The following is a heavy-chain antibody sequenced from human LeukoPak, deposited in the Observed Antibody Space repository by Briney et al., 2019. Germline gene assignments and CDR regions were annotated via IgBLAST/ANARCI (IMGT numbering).Heavy chain of an antibody. J-gene: IGHJ3*02. V-gene: IGHV1-69*13. CDR3: ARDLGYYGSEAYAFDI. Sequence: GASVKVSCKASGGTFSSYAISWLRQAPGQGLEWMGGIIPIFGTANYAQKFQGRVTITADESTSTAYMELSSLRSEDTAVYYCARDLGYYGSEAYAFDIWGQGTMVTVSS. CDR1: GGTFSSYA. D-gene: IGHD3-10*01. CDR2: IIPIFGTA.